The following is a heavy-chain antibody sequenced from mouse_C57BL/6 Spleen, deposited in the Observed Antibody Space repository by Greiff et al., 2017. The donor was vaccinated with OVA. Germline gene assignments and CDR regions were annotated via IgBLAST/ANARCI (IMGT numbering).Heavy chain of an antibody. D-gene: IGHD1-1*01. Sequence: QVQLQQSGAELVKPGASVKISCKASGYAFSSYWMNWVKQRPGKGLEWIGQIYPGDGDTNYNGKFKGKATLTADKSSSPAYMQLSSLTSEDSAVYFCAPFITTVVATGAMDYWGQGTSVTVSS. CDR2: IYPGDGDT. CDR1: GYAFSSYW. CDR3: APFITTVVATGAMDY. V-gene: IGHV1-80*01. J-gene: IGHJ4*01.